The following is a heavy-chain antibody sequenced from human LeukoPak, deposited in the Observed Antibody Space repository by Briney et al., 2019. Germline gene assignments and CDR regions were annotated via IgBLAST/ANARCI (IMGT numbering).Heavy chain of an antibody. Sequence: SETLSLTCSVSGGSINSHYWSWIRQPPGKRLEWIGYIFNTGNTNYNPSLASRVTMSVDTSRAQFFLRLSPVTAADRAIYYCASRPADTTWYGVFDYWSQGTLVTVSS. CDR2: IFNTGNT. J-gene: IGHJ4*02. CDR1: GGSINSHY. V-gene: IGHV4-59*11. CDR3: ASRPADTTWYGVFDY. D-gene: IGHD3-10*01.